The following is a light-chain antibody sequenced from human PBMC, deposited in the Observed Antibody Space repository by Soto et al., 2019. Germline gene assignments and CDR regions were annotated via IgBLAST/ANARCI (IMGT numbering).Light chain of an antibody. CDR1: SSNIGGNS. Sequence: QALLTQPPSLSAAPGQKVTISCSGSSSNIGGNSVSWYQQLPGTAPKLLIYDDNKRPSGIPDRFSGSKSGTSATLGITGFRTGDEADYYCGSWDSSLGAYVFGTGTKVTVL. J-gene: IGLJ1*01. CDR2: DDN. V-gene: IGLV1-51*01. CDR3: GSWDSSLGAYV.